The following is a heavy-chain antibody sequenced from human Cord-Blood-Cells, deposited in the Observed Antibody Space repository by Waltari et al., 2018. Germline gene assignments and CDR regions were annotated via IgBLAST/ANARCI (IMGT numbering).Heavy chain of an antibody. V-gene: IGHV1-3*01. CDR2: INAGNGNT. Sequence: QVQLVQSGAEVKKPGASVKVSCKASGYIFTSYARHWVRQAPGQRLEWMGWINAGNGNTKYSQKFQGRVTITRDTSASTAYMELSSLRPEDTAVYYCARVRRAYGSGSYYFDYWGQGTLVTVSS. J-gene: IGHJ4*02. CDR1: GYIFTSYA. D-gene: IGHD3-10*01. CDR3: ARVRRAYGSGSYYFDY.